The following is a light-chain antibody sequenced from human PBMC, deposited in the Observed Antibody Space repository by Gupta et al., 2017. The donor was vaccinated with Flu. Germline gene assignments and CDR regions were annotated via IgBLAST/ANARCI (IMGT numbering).Light chain of an antibody. CDR1: SRDIGGYNY. Sequence: QAALTQPASVSGPPGQSITIYCTGTSRDIGGYNYVSWYQQHPGKAPKLIIFDVNNRPSGVSTRFSGSKSGNTASLTISGLQAEDEADYYCSSYTNTNTLFLFGGGTKLTVL. J-gene: IGLJ2*01. CDR3: SSYTNTNTLFL. CDR2: DVN. V-gene: IGLV2-14*01.